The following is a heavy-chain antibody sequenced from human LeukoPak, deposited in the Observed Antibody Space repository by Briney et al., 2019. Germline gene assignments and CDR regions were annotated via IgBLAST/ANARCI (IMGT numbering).Heavy chain of an antibody. CDR1: GFTFSSRDW. CDR3: AREPSGLATDAFDI. CDR2: IYYSGST. J-gene: IGHJ3*02. Sequence: GSLRLSCVASGFTFSSRDWMTWVRQPPGKGLEWIGSIYYSGSTYYNPSLKSRVTISVDTSKNQFFLKLSSVTAADTAVYYCAREPSGLATDAFDIWGQGTMVTVSS. D-gene: IGHD1-26*01. V-gene: IGHV4-4*02.